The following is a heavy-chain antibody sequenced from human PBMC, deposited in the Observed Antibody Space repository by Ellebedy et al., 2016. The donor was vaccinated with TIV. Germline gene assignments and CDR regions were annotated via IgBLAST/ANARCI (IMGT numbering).Heavy chain of an antibody. J-gene: IGHJ4*02. CDR3: ARQGADTSIYFDY. CDR2: IYYSGST. D-gene: IGHD5-18*01. CDR1: GGSISSTSYY. V-gene: IGHV4-39*01. Sequence: SETLSLTXSVSGGSISSTSYYWGWIRQPPGKGLEWIGSIYYSGSTYYNPSLKSRVTISVDTSKNQFSLKLSSVTAADTAVYYCARQGADTSIYFDYWGQGTLVTVSS.